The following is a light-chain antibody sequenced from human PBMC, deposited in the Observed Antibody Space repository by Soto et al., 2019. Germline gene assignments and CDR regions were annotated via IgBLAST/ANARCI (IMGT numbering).Light chain of an antibody. J-gene: IGKJ4*01. CDR2: SAS. CDR1: QSVSSN. Sequence: EIVVTQSPATLSVSPGERATLSCRASQSVSSNLAWYQQKPGQAPRLLIYSASTKATGIPARFSGSGSGTEFTLTISSLQSEDFAVYYCQQYNKWLSFGGGTKVEIK. CDR3: QQYNKWLS. V-gene: IGKV3-15*01.